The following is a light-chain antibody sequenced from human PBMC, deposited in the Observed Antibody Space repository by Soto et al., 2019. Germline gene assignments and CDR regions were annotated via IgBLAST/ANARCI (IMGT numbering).Light chain of an antibody. CDR1: QSLSSW. J-gene: IGKJ1*01. CDR2: QAS. Sequence: DIQMTQSPSTLSASVGDRVTITCRASQSLSSWLAWYQQTPGKAPKLLIYQASSLDSGVPSRFSGSRSGTEFTLTISSLQPDDFATYYCQQYKSYPWTFGQGTKVEIK. CDR3: QQYKSYPWT. V-gene: IGKV1-5*03.